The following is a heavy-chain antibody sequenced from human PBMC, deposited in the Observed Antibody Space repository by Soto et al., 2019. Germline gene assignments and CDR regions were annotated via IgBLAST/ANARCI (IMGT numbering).Heavy chain of an antibody. CDR2: INAGNGRE. V-gene: IGHV1-3*01. D-gene: IGHD3-16*01. CDR1: GYTFTSYT. Sequence: QVQLEQSGAEVKKPGASVKISCKTSGYTFTSYTLHWVRQAPGQGLEWLGWINAGNGREKYSQRFQDRVSLSTDKSGTTAYMELGSLTSEDTAVYYGARGGGWVGEAAFGSWGQGTQVIVSS. CDR3: ARGGGWVGEAAFGS. J-gene: IGHJ4*02.